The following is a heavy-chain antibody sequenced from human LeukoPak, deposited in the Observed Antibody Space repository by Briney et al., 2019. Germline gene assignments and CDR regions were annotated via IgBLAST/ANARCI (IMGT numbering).Heavy chain of an antibody. CDR3: ARGQGTVTTH. Sequence: ETLSLTCAVSGGSFIGYYWTWIRQPPGKGLEWIGEINHSGSANYNPSLKSRVTISLDTSKNQFSLNLSSVTAADTAVYYCARGQGTVTTHWGQGTLVTVSS. V-gene: IGHV4-34*01. J-gene: IGHJ4*02. CDR1: GGSFIGYY. CDR2: INHSGSA. D-gene: IGHD4-17*01.